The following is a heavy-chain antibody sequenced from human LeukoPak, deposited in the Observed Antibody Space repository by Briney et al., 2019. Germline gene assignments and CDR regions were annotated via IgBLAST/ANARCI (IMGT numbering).Heavy chain of an antibody. CDR3: ARDLPGLSAAGTFDC. Sequence: GGSLRLSCAASGFTFSSYAMSWVRQNPGRGLLWVSRINSDGLSTSYADSVKGRFTISRDNAKNTLYLQMNSLRAEDTAVYCCARDLPGLSAAGTFDCWGQGTLVTVSS. D-gene: IGHD6-13*01. CDR2: INSDGLST. V-gene: IGHV3-74*01. J-gene: IGHJ4*02. CDR1: GFTFSSYA.